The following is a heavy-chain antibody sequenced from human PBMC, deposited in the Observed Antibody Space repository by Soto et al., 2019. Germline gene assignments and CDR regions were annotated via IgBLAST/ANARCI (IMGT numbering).Heavy chain of an antibody. CDR1: GFTFSNAW. J-gene: IGHJ4*02. CDR2: IKIKTDGGTT. V-gene: IGHV3-15*01. D-gene: IGHD2-2*01. Sequence: GGSLRLSCAASGFTFSNAWMSWVRQAPGKGLEWVGRIKIKTDGGTTYYAAPVKGRFTISRDDSKNTLYLQMNSVTTEATDVYYCTTVQVGYCSSTSCLIYFDYWGQGTLVTVSS. CDR3: TTVQVGYCSSTSCLIYFDY.